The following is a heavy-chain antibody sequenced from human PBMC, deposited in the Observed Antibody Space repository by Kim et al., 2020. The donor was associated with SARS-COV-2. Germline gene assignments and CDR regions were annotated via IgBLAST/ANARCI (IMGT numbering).Heavy chain of an antibody. CDR1: GFTFSDYY. CDR3: GRVGYDYVWGSYRDYYYYYGIEV. J-gene: IGHJ6*02. V-gene: IGHV3-11*05. Sequence: GGSLRLSCAASGFTFSDYYMSWIRQAPGKGLEWVSYISSSSSYTNYADSVKGRFTISRDNAKNSLYLQMNSLRAEDTAVYYCGRVGYDYVWGSYRDYYYYYGIEVWGQGTTVTVSS. CDR2: ISSSSSYT. D-gene: IGHD3-16*02.